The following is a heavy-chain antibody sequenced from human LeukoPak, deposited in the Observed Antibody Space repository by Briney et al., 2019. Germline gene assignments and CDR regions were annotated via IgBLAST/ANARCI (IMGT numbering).Heavy chain of an antibody. Sequence: GGSLRLSCAASGFTFSSYGMHWVRQAPGKGLEWVALMGYDGTNEYYADSVKGRFTISRDKSKNTVHLDMNTLRAEDTARYYCAKARTANDYGSGSFYKGFDSWGQGTLVTVSS. J-gene: IGHJ4*02. CDR2: MGYDGTNE. V-gene: IGHV3-33*08. CDR3: AKARTANDYGSGSFYKGFDS. CDR1: GFTFSSYG. D-gene: IGHD3-10*01.